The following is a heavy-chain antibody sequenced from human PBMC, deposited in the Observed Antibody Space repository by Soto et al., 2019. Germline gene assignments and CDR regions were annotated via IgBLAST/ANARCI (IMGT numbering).Heavy chain of an antibody. Sequence: SETLSLTCTVSGGSISSGDYYWSWIRQPPGKGLEWIGYIYYSGSTYYNPSLKSRVTISVDTSKNQFSLKLSYVTAADTAVYYCARATYSSGYYYPFAYCGQGTMVTV. CDR1: GGSISSGDYY. J-gene: IGHJ4*02. V-gene: IGHV4-30-4*01. CDR3: ARATYSSGYYYPFAY. D-gene: IGHD3-22*01. CDR2: IYYSGST.